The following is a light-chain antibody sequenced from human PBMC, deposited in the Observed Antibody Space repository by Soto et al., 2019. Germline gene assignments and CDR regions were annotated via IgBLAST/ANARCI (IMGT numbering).Light chain of an antibody. Sequence: EIVLTQSPGTLSLSPGERATLSCRASQSVSSSYLAWYQQKPGQAPRLLIYDASSRATGIPDRFSGSGSGTDLTLTISRLETEDFALYYCEQYGSAPRTFGQGTKVEIK. CDR1: QSVSSSY. CDR3: EQYGSAPRT. J-gene: IGKJ1*01. V-gene: IGKV3-20*01. CDR2: DAS.